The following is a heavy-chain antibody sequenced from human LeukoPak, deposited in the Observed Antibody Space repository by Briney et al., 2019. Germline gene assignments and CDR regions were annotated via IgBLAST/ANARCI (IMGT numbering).Heavy chain of an antibody. J-gene: IGHJ4*02. Sequence: SETLSLTCTVSGGSISNYYWSWIRQPPGKGLEWIGYISYSGSTNYNPSLKSRVTMSVDTSKNQFSLRLSSVTAADTAVYYCARDQVPLDWGQGTLVTVSS. CDR1: GGSISNYY. CDR3: ARDQVPLD. V-gene: IGHV4-59*01. CDR2: ISYSGST.